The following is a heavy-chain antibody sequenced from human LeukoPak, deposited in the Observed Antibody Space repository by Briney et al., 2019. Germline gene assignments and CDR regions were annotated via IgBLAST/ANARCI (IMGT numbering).Heavy chain of an antibody. V-gene: IGHV3-23*01. D-gene: IGHD2-15*01. CDR2: ISGSGGST. Sequence: PGGSLRLSCAASGVTFSSYDRSWVRQTPGKGLEWVSAISGSGGSTYYADSVKGRFTISRDNSKNTLYLQMSSLRAEDTAVYYCERYGSGGGRIDAFEIWGQGTMVTVSS. J-gene: IGHJ3*02. CDR3: ERYGSGGGRIDAFEI. CDR1: GVTFSSYD.